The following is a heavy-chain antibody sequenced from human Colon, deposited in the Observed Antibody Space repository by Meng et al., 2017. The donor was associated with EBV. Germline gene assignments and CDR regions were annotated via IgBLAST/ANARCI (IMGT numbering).Heavy chain of an antibody. CDR1: GGSISSGGFY. CDR3: ARTNYGDYNWCDP. J-gene: IGHJ5*02. CDR2: TYYSGST. D-gene: IGHD4-17*01. Sequence: QVQLQESGPGLVKPSQTLSLTCPVSGGSISSGGFYWSWIRQHPGKGLEWIGYTYYSGSTYYNPSLRSRVAISIDTSKNQFSLKLTSVTAADTAVYFCARTNYGDYNWCDPWGQGTLVTVSS. V-gene: IGHV4-31*03.